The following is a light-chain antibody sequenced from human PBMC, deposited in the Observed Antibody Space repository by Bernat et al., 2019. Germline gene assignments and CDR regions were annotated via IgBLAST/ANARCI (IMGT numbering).Light chain of an antibody. J-gene: IGLJ1*01. CDR3: SSYAGNNKGV. CDR1: SSDVGGYNY. V-gene: IGLV2-8*01. Sequence: QSALTQPPSASGSPGQSVTISCTGTSSDVGGYNYVSWYQQHPGKALKLMIYEVTKRPSGVPDRFSGSKSGNTASLTVSGLQAEDEADYYCSSYAGNNKGVFGTGTKVTVL. CDR2: EVT.